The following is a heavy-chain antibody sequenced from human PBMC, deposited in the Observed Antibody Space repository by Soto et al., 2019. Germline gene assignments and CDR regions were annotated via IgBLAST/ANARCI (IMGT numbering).Heavy chain of an antibody. Sequence: QVQLVESGGGVVQPGRSLRLSCAASGFTLSTYAIHWVRQAPGKGLEWVAIISYDGRKEYNAGSVKGRFSISRDNSRDTVYLQMNSLRAEDTALYYCARNRLDFHGVLGWGQGTLVTVSS. D-gene: IGHD2-8*01. CDR2: ISYDGRKE. CDR3: ARNRLDFHGVLG. CDR1: GFTLSTYA. V-gene: IGHV3-30*04. J-gene: IGHJ4*02.